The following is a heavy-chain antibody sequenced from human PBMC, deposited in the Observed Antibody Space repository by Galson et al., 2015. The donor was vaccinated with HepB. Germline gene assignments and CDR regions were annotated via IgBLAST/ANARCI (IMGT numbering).Heavy chain of an antibody. CDR1: GFTLSSYW. J-gene: IGHJ4*02. Sequence: SLRLSCAASGFTLSSYWMSWVRQAPGQGPEWVANIKQDGSEKYYVDSVKGRFTISRDTAKNSLYLQMSSLRAEDTAVYYCARNVHDYAFGYWGQGTLVTVSS. CDR3: ARNVHDYAFGY. D-gene: IGHD4-17*01. V-gene: IGHV3-7*03. CDR2: IKQDGSEK.